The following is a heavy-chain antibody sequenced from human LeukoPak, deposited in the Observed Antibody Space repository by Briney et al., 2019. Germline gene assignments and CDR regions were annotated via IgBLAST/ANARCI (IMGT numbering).Heavy chain of an antibody. CDR3: AIPSSYDGSRYYHAY. CDR1: GISLASYW. D-gene: IGHD3-22*01. V-gene: IGHV3-7*01. J-gene: IGHJ4*02. CDR2: IGQDGTET. Sequence: GGSLTLSCAASGISLASYWVTWVRQAPGKGLEWVANIGQDGTETVYVGSVKGRFTISRDNARKLLFLQMNSLRADDTAVYYCAIPSSYDGSRYYHAYWGQGTLVSVSS.